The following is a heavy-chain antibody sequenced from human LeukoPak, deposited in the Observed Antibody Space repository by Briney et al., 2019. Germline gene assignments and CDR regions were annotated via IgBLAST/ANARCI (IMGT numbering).Heavy chain of an antibody. CDR3: ARFPVGATGLLYSYGMDV. Sequence: SETLSLTCTVSGGSISSYYWSWIRQPPGKGLEWIGYIYYSGSTNYNPSLKSRVTISVDTSKNQFSLRLNSVTAADTAVYYCARFPVGATGLLYSYGMDVWGQGTTVTVSS. V-gene: IGHV4-59*01. J-gene: IGHJ6*02. D-gene: IGHD1-26*01. CDR2: IYYSGST. CDR1: GGSISSYY.